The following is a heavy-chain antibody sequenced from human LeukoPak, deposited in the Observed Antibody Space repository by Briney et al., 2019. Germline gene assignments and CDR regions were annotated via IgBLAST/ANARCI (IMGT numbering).Heavy chain of an antibody. Sequence: PSETLSLTCAVYGGSFSGYYWSWIRQPPGKGLEWIGEINHSGSTNYNPSLKSRVTISVDTSKNQFSLKLSSVTAADTAVYYCAARRDSYGFHFDYWGQGTLVTVSS. D-gene: IGHD5-18*01. CDR2: INHSGST. CDR1: GGSFSGYY. V-gene: IGHV4-34*01. CDR3: AARRDSYGFHFDY. J-gene: IGHJ4*02.